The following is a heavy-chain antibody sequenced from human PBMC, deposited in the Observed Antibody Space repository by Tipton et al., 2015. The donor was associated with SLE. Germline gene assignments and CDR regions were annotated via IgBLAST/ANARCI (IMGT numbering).Heavy chain of an antibody. J-gene: IGHJ4*02. D-gene: IGHD3-16*02. CDR1: GGSISSGDYY. CDR3: AAGHTFGGVIVI. CDR2: IYYRGSP. Sequence: TLSLTCTVSGGSISSGDYYCIWIRQPPGKGLEWIGSIYYRGSPYYNPSLKSRVTISVDTSKNQFSLKLTSVTAADTALYYCAAGHTFGGVIVIWGQGPLVTVSS. V-gene: IGHV4-39*07.